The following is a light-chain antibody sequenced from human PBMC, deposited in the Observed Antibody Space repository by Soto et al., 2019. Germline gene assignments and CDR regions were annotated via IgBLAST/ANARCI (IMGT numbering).Light chain of an antibody. CDR1: QSVTSTY. J-gene: IGKJ4*01. V-gene: IGKV3-20*01. CDR3: QQYRSSPLT. CDR2: GAS. Sequence: EIVLTQSPGTLSLSPGERATLSCRASQSVTSTYLAWYQQKPGQAPRLLIYGASNRATGIPDRFTGSGSGTDFTLNISRLEPEDCAVYYCQQYRSSPLTFGGGTKVEIK.